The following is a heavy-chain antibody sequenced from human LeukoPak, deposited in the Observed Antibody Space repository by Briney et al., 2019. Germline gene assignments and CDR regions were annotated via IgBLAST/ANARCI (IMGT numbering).Heavy chain of an antibody. J-gene: IGHJ4*02. CDR3: ARAGFSGSYSDFDY. CDR1: GFTFSSYW. CDR2: INSDGSST. D-gene: IGHD1-26*01. Sequence: GGSLRLSCAASGFTFSSYWMHWVRQAPGKGLVWVSRINSDGSSTSYADSVKGRFTISRDNAKNTLYLQMNSLRAEDTAVYYCARAGFSGSYSDFDYWGQGTLVTASS. V-gene: IGHV3-74*01.